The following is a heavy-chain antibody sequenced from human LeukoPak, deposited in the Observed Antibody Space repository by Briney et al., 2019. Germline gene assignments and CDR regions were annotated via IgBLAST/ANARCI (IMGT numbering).Heavy chain of an antibody. D-gene: IGHD6-13*01. CDR3: ARDSRRPFDY. CDR2: INHSGST. V-gene: IGHV4-39*07. CDR1: GGSISSSSYY. Sequence: SETLSLTCTVSGGSISSSSYYWGWIRQPPGKGLEWIGEINHSGSTNYNPSLKSRVTISVDTSKNQFSLKLSSVTAADTAVYYCARDSRRPFDYWGQGTLVTVSS. J-gene: IGHJ4*02.